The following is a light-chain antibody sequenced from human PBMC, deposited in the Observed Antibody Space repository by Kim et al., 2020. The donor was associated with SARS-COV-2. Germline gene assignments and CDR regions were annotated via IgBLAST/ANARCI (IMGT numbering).Light chain of an antibody. Sequence: GPKVTHSCSGSHSNIGNYYVSLFPQPPGTAPKLLIYDNERRPSGIPDRFSGSKSGTSATLGITGLQTGDEADYYCGTSDSSLSAVVFGGGTQLTVL. CDR1: HSNIGNYY. CDR3: GTSDSSLSAVV. J-gene: IGLJ2*01. V-gene: IGLV1-51*01. CDR2: DNE.